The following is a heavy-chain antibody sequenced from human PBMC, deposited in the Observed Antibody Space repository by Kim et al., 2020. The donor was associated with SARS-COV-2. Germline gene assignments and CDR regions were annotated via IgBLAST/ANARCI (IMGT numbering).Heavy chain of an antibody. D-gene: IGHD4-17*01. V-gene: IGHV1-69*13. CDR3: AIRLHDFGGNYYYGMDV. CDR2: IIPIFPTP. CDR1: GGTFSTSS. Sequence: SVKVSCKFSGGTFSTSSISWVRQAPGRGLEWMGGIIPIFPTPDYAQKFQGRVTITADESSTTAYMELSGLRSEDSPVYYCAIRLHDFGGNYYYGMDVWG. J-gene: IGHJ6*02.